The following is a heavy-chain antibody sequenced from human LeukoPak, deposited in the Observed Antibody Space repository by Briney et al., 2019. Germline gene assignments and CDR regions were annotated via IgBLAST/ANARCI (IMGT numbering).Heavy chain of an antibody. Sequence: GGSLRLSCAASGFTFSSYEMNWVRQAPGKGLEWVSYISSSGSTIYYADSVKGRFTISRDKAKNSLYLQMNSLRAEDTAVYYCARKDSGYVGHFDYWGQGTLVTVSS. J-gene: IGHJ4*02. CDR1: GFTFSSYE. CDR3: ARKDSGYVGHFDY. D-gene: IGHD5-12*01. V-gene: IGHV3-48*03. CDR2: ISSSGSTI.